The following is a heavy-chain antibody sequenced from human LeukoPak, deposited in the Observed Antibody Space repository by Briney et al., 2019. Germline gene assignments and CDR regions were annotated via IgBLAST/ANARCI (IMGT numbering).Heavy chain of an antibody. D-gene: IGHD3-10*01. Sequence: PGGSLRLSCAASEFSVGSNYMTWVRQAPGKGLEWVSAISGSGGSTYYADSVKGRFTISRDNSKNTLYLQMNSLRAEDTAVYYCAKDVYYYGSGLDYWGQGTLVTVSS. CDR3: AKDVYYYGSGLDY. J-gene: IGHJ4*02. CDR1: EFSVGSNY. CDR2: ISGSGGST. V-gene: IGHV3-23*01.